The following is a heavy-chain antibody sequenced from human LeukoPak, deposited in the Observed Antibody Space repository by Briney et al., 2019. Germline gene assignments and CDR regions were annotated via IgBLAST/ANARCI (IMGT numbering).Heavy chain of an antibody. CDR1: GFTFDDYA. J-gene: IGHJ4*02. CDR2: ISGSGGST. CDR3: ATLAAHYYDSSGNTPPDNADFDY. D-gene: IGHD3-22*01. V-gene: IGHV3-23*01. Sequence: PGGSLRLSCAASGFTFDDYAMSWVRQAPGKGLEWVSAISGSGGSTYYADSVKGRFTISRDNSKNTLYLQMNSLRAEDTAVYYCATLAAHYYDSSGNTPPDNADFDYWGQGTLVTVSS.